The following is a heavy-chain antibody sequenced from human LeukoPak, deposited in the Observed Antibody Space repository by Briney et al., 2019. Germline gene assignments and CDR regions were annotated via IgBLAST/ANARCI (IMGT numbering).Heavy chain of an antibody. CDR3: AREPFYCSGGSCYSSTLFDY. J-gene: IGHJ4*02. V-gene: IGHV3-30-3*01. CDR2: ISYDGSNK. CDR1: GFTFSSYA. Sequence: PGGSLRLSCAASGFTFSSYAMHWVRQAPGRGLEGVAVISYDGSNKYYADSVKGRFTISRDNSKNTLYLQMNSLRAEDTAVYYCAREPFYCSGGSCYSSTLFDYWGQGTLVTVSS. D-gene: IGHD2-15*01.